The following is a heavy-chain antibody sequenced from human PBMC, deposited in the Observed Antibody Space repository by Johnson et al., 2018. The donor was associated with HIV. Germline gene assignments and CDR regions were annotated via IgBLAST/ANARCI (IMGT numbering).Heavy chain of an antibody. CDR1: GFTFSSYG. CDR2: ISYDGSNK. D-gene: IGHD3-16*02. V-gene: IGHV3-30*03. CDR3: ARGSHDYVWGSYPGDAFDI. Sequence: QVQLVESGGGVVQPGRSMRLSCAASGFTFSSYGMHWVRQAPGKGLEWVAVISYDGSNKYYADSVKGRFTISRDNSKNTLYLQMNSLRAGDTAVYYCARGSHDYVWGSYPGDAFDIWGQGTMVTVSS. J-gene: IGHJ3*02.